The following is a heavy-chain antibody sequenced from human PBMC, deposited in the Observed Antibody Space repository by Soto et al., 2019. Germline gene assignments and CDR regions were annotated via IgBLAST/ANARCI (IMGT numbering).Heavy chain of an antibody. V-gene: IGHV4-39*01. D-gene: IGHD2-2*01. CDR1: GGSISSSSYY. CDR3: ARLYCSSTSCXXSSRSXXXXXXXXXX. CDR2: IYYSGST. J-gene: IGHJ4*02. Sequence: PSETLSLTCTVSGGSISSSSYYWGWIRQPPGKGLEWIGSIYYSGSTYYNPSLKSRVTISVDTSKNQFSLKLSSVTAANTAVYYCARLYCSSTSCXXSSRSXXXXXXXXXXXGXXTLVX.